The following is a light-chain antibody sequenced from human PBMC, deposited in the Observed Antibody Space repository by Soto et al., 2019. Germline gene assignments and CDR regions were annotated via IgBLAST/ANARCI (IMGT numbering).Light chain of an antibody. CDR2: AAS. J-gene: IGKJ1*01. Sequence: AIQLTQSPSSLSASVVDRVTITCRASQGIRSALGWYQQKPGKVPKLLIYAASTLQSGVPSRFSGSGSGTDFTLAISSLHPDDFATYYCQQYTSYSWTFGPGTKV. CDR3: QQYTSYSWT. CDR1: QGIRSA. V-gene: IGKV1-6*01.